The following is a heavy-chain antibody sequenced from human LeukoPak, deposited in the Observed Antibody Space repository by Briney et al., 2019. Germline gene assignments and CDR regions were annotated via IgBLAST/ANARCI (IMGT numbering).Heavy chain of an antibody. D-gene: IGHD2-2*02. CDR1: GGSISSGGYY. CDR2: IYYSGST. CDR3: ARIGGGNGIVVVPAAIRRRSGASYFDY. Sequence: SETLSLTCTVSGGSISSGGYYWSWIRQHPGKGLEWIGYIYYSGSTYYNPSLKSRVTISVDTSKNQFSLKLSSVTAADTAVYYRARIGGGNGIVVVPAAIRRRSGASYFDYWGQGTLVTVSS. J-gene: IGHJ4*02. V-gene: IGHV4-31*03.